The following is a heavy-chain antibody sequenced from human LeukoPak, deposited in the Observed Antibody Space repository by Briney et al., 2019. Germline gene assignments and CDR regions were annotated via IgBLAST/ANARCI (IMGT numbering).Heavy chain of an antibody. J-gene: IGHJ4*02. CDR3: AKDTSASSSWCPGY. Sequence: KAGGSLRLSCAASGFTFISYSMNWVRQAPGKGLEWVSSISNSSPNIYYADSVKGRFTISRDNSKNTLYLQMNSLRAEDTAVYYCAKDTSASSSWCPGYWGQGTLVTVSS. CDR2: ISNSSPNI. V-gene: IGHV3-21*01. CDR1: GFTFISYS. D-gene: IGHD6-13*01.